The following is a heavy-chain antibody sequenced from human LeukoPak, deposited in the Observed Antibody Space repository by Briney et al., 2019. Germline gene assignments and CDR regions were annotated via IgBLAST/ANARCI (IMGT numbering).Heavy chain of an antibody. J-gene: IGHJ6*03. V-gene: IGHV4-34*01. CDR3: ARRPRDYYGSGSYYKGGRYYYYYVDV. Sequence: SETLSLTCAVYGGSFSGYYWSWIRQPPGKGLEWIGEINHSGSTNYNPSLKSRVTISVDTSKNQFSLKLSSVTAADTAVYYCARRPRDYYGSGSYYKGGRYYYYYVDVWGKGTTVTISS. CDR1: GGSFSGYY. CDR2: INHSGST. D-gene: IGHD3-10*01.